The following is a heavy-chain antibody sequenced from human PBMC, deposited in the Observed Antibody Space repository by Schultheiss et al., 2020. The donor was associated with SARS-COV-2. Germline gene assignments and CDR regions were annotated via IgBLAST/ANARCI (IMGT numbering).Heavy chain of an antibody. CDR3: ARASVYLQRVFDP. CDR2: ISAYNGNT. Sequence: ASVKVSCKASGYTFTSYGISWVRQAPGQGLEWMGWISAYNGNTNYAQKLQGRVTMTTDTSTSTAYMELSRLRSDDTAVYYCARASVYLQRVFDPWGQGTLVTVSS. CDR1: GYTFTSYG. D-gene: IGHD2-2*01. J-gene: IGHJ5*02. V-gene: IGHV1-18*01.